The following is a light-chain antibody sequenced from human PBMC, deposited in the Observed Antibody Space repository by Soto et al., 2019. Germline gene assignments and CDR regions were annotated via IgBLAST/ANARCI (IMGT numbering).Light chain of an antibody. V-gene: IGKV3-15*01. CDR1: QSVSTN. J-gene: IGKJ1*01. Sequence: DIVMTQSPATLSVSPGDRVILSCRASQSVSTNLVWYQQKPGQAPRLLIHDAYTRATGIPARFSGSGSGTDFTLVISSLQSEDYAVYYCQQYNKWPRTFGQGTKVEI. CDR3: QQYNKWPRT. CDR2: DAY.